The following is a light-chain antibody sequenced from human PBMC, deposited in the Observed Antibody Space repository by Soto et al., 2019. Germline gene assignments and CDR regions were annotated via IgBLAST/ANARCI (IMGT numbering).Light chain of an antibody. CDR3: CSYASSSTLYVV. V-gene: IGLV2-23*01. CDR2: EGS. CDR1: SSGVGSYDL. Sequence: QSVLTQPASVSGSPGQSITISCTGTSSGVGSYDLVSWYQQHPGKAPKLMIYEGSKRPSGVSNRFSGSQSGNTASLTISGLQAEDEAAYYCCSYASSSTLYVVFGGGTKLTVL. J-gene: IGLJ2*01.